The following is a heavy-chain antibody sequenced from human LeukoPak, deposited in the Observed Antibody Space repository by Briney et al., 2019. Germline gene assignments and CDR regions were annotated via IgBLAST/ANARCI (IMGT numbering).Heavy chain of an antibody. V-gene: IGHV4-61*02. J-gene: IGHJ5*02. CDR1: GGSISSGSYY. CDR2: IYTSGST. D-gene: IGHD3-10*01. CDR3: ARDSGYSDWFDP. Sequence: PSETLSLTCTVAGGSISSGSYYWSWIRQPAGKGLEWIGRIYTSGSTNYNPSLKSRVTISVDTSKNQFSLKLSSVTAADTAVYYCARDSGYSDWFDPWGQGTLVTVSS.